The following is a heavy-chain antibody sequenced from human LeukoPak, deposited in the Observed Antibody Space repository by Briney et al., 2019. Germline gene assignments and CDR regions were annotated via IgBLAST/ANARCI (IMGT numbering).Heavy chain of an antibody. V-gene: IGHV4-38-2*02. J-gene: IGHJ4*02. CDR3: ARETRGYSYGYLDY. D-gene: IGHD5-18*01. Sequence: PSETLSLTCTVSGYSISSGYYWGWIRQPPGKGLEWIGSIYHSGSTYYNPSLKSRVTISVDTSKNQFSLKLSSVTAADTAVYYCARETRGYSYGYLDYWGQGTLVTVSS. CDR2: IYHSGST. CDR1: GYSISSGYY.